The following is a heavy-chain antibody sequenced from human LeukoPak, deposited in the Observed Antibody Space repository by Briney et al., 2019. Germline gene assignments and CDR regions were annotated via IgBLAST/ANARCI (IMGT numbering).Heavy chain of an antibody. D-gene: IGHD6-13*01. CDR1: GFSFSDYY. CDR3: ARDPLSSSSFDL. J-gene: IGHJ4*02. V-gene: IGHV3-11*04. CDR2: VSSSGSTK. Sequence: GGSLRLSCAASGFSFSDYYMTWIRQAPGKGLEWISYVSSSGSTKYYADSVEGRFTISRDNTKNSLYLQMNSLRAEDTAVYYCARDPLSSSSFDLWGQGTLVTVSS.